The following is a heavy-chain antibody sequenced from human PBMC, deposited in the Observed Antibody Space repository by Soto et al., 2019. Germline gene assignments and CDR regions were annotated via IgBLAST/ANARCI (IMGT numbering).Heavy chain of an antibody. CDR1: GYNFAVYW. J-gene: IGHJ4*02. CDR3: ARGGVSTRTFDY. Sequence: PGESLKISCNGAGYNFAVYWIAWVRQMPGKGLELMGIIYPSDSDTRYRPSFQGQVTISADKSISSAHLQWSSLRASDTAMYYCARGGVSTRTFDYWGQGTPVTVS. D-gene: IGHD3-3*01. V-gene: IGHV5-51*01. CDR2: IYPSDSDT.